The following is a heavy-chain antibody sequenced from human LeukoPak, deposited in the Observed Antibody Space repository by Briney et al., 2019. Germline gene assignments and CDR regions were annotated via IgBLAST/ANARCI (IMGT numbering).Heavy chain of an antibody. D-gene: IGHD3-3*01. CDR3: ARVPTDDFWSGYSLPSYYYYGMDV. CDR1: GYTFTSYG. CDR2: ISAYNGNT. Sequence: ASVTVSCTASGYTFTSYGISWVRQAPGRGLEWMGWISAYNGNTNYAQKLQGRVTMTTDTSTSTAYMELRSLRSDDTAVYCCARVPTDDFWSGYSLPSYYYYGMDVWGQGTTVTVSS. V-gene: IGHV1-18*01. J-gene: IGHJ6*02.